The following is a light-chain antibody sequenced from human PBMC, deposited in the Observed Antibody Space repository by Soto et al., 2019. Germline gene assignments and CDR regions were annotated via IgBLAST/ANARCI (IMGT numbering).Light chain of an antibody. CDR2: DVS. CDR3: QQYGSSPRT. Sequence: EIVLTQSPGTLSLSPEARASLSCRASQSVSSNYLAWYQQKSGQAPSLLIYDVSRRATGIPERFSGSGSGTDFTLIISRLEPEDFAVYYCQQYGSSPRTFGQGTKVDIK. J-gene: IGKJ1*01. CDR1: QSVSSNY. V-gene: IGKV3-20*01.